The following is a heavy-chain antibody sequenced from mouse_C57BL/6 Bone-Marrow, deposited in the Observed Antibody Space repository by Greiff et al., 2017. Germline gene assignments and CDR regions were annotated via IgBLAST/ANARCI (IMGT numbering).Heavy chain of an antibody. Sequence: VQLQQSGAELVKPGASVKLSCKASGYIFTEYTIHWVKQRSGQGLEWIGWFYPGSGSIKYNERFKDKATLTADKSSNTFYMELSRLTSEDSAVYFCARHERYYDYEEYFDYWGQGTTLTVSS. J-gene: IGHJ2*01. D-gene: IGHD2-4*01. CDR3: ARHERYYDYEEYFDY. CDR2: FYPGSGSI. V-gene: IGHV1-62-2*01. CDR1: GYIFTEYT.